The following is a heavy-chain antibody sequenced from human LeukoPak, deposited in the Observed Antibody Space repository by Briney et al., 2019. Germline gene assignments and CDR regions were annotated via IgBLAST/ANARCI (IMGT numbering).Heavy chain of an antibody. Sequence: GGSLRLSCVASGFSFTTHGMHWVRQAPGKGLEWVALIWYDGSNENYAESVKGRFTISRDNSRNTLYLQMNSLRADDTAVYYCARDHLGYSFDYWDQGTLVTVSS. J-gene: IGHJ4*02. CDR3: ARDHLGYSFDY. CDR2: IWYDGSNE. V-gene: IGHV3-33*01. CDR1: GFSFTTHG.